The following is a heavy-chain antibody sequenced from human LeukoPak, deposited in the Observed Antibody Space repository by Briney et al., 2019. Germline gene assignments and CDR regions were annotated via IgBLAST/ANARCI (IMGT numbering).Heavy chain of an antibody. CDR3: AKDLRSGYCGGDCKTTAPGY. Sequence: GRSLRLSCAASGFTFSSYGMHWVRQAPGKGLEWVAVISYDGSNKYYADSVKGRFTISRDNSKNTLYLQMNSLRAEDTAVYYCAKDLRSGYCGGDCKTTAPGYWGQGTLVTVSS. D-gene: IGHD2-21*02. CDR1: GFTFSSYG. CDR2: ISYDGSNK. V-gene: IGHV3-30*18. J-gene: IGHJ4*02.